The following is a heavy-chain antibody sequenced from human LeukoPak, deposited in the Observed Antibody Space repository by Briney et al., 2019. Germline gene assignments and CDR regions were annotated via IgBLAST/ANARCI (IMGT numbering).Heavy chain of an antibody. Sequence: ASVKVSCKASGGTFSSYAISWVRQAPGQGLEWMGGIIPIFGTANYAQKFQGRVTITADESTSTAYMELSSLRSEDTAVYYCARDRGVGSHTAMVGRYYGMDVWGQGTTVTVSS. J-gene: IGHJ6*02. CDR1: GGTFSSYA. CDR2: IIPIFGTA. CDR3: ARDRGVGSHTAMVGRYYGMDV. V-gene: IGHV1-69*13. D-gene: IGHD5-18*01.